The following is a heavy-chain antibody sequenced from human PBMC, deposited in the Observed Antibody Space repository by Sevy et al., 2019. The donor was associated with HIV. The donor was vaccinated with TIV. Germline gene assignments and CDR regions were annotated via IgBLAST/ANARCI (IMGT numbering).Heavy chain of an antibody. J-gene: IGHJ4*02. D-gene: IGHD4-17*01. V-gene: IGHV3-33*01. CDR1: GFTFSSYG. Sequence: GGSLRLSCAASGFTFSSYGMHWVRQAPGKGLEWVALIWFDGSNTFYADSVKGRFTISRDIAKNTLHVQMNSLRGEDTAVYYCARDLEFYDNGDYGPAFMPDYWGQGTLVTVSS. CDR2: IWFDGSNT. CDR3: ARDLEFYDNGDYGPAFMPDY.